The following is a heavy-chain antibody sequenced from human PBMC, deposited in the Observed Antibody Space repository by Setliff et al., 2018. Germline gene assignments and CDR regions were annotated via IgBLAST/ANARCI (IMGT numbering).Heavy chain of an antibody. D-gene: IGHD2-15*01. CDR3: AKSLDGGWMPFDY. J-gene: IGHJ4*02. Sequence: PGGSLRLSCAASGFTFTNYIIHWVRQAPGKGLEWVSATSGSGGSTYYADSVEGRFTISRDNSKNTLYLQVNSLIPEDTAVYYCAKSLDGGWMPFDYWGQGAPVTVSS. CDR1: GFTFTNYI. V-gene: IGHV3-23*01. CDR2: TSGSGGST.